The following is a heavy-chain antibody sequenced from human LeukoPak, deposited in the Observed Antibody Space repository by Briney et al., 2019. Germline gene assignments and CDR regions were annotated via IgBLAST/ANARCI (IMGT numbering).Heavy chain of an antibody. Sequence: KPSQTLSLTGAISGDSVSSNSAAWNWIRQSPSRCLEWLGGTYYRSKGYNNYAVSVKSRITIHPDTSKNPFSLRLNSVTPEDTAVYYCARDLDWFHPWGQGTLVTVSS. CDR3: ARDLDWFHP. V-gene: IGHV6-1*01. J-gene: IGHJ5*02. CDR2: TYYRSKGYN. CDR1: GDSVSSNSAA.